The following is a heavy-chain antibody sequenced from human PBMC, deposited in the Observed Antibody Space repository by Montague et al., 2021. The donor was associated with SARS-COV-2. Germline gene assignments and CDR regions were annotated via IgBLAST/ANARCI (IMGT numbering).Heavy chain of an antibody. CDR2: IYSNGDK. J-gene: IGHJ4*02. Sequence: PALVKPTQTLTLTCSFSGFSLRTSGVGVGWIRQPPGKALEWLAVIYSNGDKRYSPSLQRRLTITKDTSRNQVVVSLTNVDPLDTATYYCAHLIRYYDIFTGIPFDDWGQGTQVTVSS. V-gene: IGHV2-5*01. CDR3: AHLIRYYDIFTGIPFDD. CDR1: GFSLRTSGVG. D-gene: IGHD3-9*01.